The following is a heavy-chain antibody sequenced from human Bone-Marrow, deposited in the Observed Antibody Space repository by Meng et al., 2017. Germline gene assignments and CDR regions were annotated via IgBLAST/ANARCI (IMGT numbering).Heavy chain of an antibody. V-gene: IGHV6-1*01. J-gene: IGHJ4*02. CDR3: ASWYGES. D-gene: IGHD3-10*01. Sequence: GQLQQSGPRLGKPSQTLSLTCAISGDSVSGNRALWHWVRQSPSRGLEWLGHTYYRSQWQSHYGASVKSRISIYADTSWNQFSLILNSVTPEDTAVYYCASWYGESWGQGTLVTVSS. CDR1: GDSVSGNRAL. CDR2: TYYRSQWQS.